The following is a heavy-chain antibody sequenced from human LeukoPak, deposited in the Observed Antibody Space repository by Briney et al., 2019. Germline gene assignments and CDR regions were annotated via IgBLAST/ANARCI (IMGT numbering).Heavy chain of an antibody. D-gene: IGHD6-19*01. J-gene: IGHJ4*02. CDR1: GFIFSNYA. V-gene: IGHV3-23*01. CDR3: AKDRDSSGWYGDFDY. Sequence: GGSLRLSCAASGFIFSNYAMSWVRQAPGKGPEWVSVISASGGSIDYVASVKGRFTISRDNSKNMMYLQMNSLRAEDTAVYYCAKDRDSSGWYGDFDYWGQGTLVTVSS. CDR2: ISASGGSI.